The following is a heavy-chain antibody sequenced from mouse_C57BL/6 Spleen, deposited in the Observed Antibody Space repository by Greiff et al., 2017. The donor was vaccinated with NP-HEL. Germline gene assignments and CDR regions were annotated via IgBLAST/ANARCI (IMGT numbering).Heavy chain of an antibody. D-gene: IGHD1-1*01. J-gene: IGHJ4*01. V-gene: IGHV1-72*01. Sequence: VQLQQSGAELVKPGASVKLSCKASGYTFTSYWMHWVKQRPERGLEWIGRIDPNSGGTKYNEKFKSKATLTVDKPSSTAYMQLSSLTSEDSAVYYFANSTTAVATAAMDYWGQGTTVTVSS. CDR2: IDPNSGGT. CDR3: ANSTTAVATAAMDY. CDR1: GYTFTSYW.